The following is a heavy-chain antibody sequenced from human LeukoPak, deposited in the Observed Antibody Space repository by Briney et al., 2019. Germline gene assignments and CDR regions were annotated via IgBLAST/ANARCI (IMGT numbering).Heavy chain of an antibody. CDR1: GYAFTSHY. Sequence: ASVKVSCKASGYAFTSHYMHWVRQAPGQGLEWMGIINPSGGSTSYAQKFQGRVTMTRDTSTSTVYMELSSLRSEDTAVYYCARGPDIVVVPAATYYYYYMDVWGKGTTVTVSS. V-gene: IGHV1-46*03. D-gene: IGHD2-2*01. CDR2: INPSGGST. J-gene: IGHJ6*03. CDR3: ARGPDIVVVPAATYYYYYMDV.